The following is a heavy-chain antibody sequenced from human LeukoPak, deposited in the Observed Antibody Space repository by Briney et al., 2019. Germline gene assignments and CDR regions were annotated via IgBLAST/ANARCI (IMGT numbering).Heavy chain of an antibody. CDR2: IKQDGSEK. CDR1: GFTFSSHW. CDR3: AKGHRVGIAAAGTPAFDI. D-gene: IGHD6-13*01. V-gene: IGHV3-7*01. J-gene: IGHJ3*02. Sequence: PGGSLRLSCAASGFTFSSHWMSWVRQAPGKGLEWVANIKQDGSEKYYVDSVKGRFTISRDNAKNLLYLQMNSLRGEDMAVYYCAKGHRVGIAAAGTPAFDIWGQGTMVTVSS.